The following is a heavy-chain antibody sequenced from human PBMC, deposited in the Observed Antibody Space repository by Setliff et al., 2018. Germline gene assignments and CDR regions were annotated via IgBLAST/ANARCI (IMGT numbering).Heavy chain of an antibody. V-gene: IGHV5-10-1*01. CDR1: EYSFIDYW. CDR3: ARPIESSRWHPFDS. J-gene: IGHJ5*01. Sequence: LKISCRGSEYSFIDYWISWVRQKPGGGLEWMGKVDPSDSYATYGPPFQGHVIISVDTSISTVYLQWSRLEASDSGIYYCARPIESSRWHPFDSWGQGTLVTVSS. CDR2: VDPSDSYA. D-gene: IGHD2-2*01.